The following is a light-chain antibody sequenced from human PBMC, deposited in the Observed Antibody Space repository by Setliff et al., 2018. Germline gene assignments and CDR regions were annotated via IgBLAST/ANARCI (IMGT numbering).Light chain of an antibody. CDR1: SADVGSSKY. CDR2: EVN. J-gene: IGLJ1*01. V-gene: IGLV2-14*01. Sequence: QSALTQPASVSGSPGQSITTACVGTSADVGSSKYVSWYQQHPDKAPKLILYEVNNRPSGISNRFFGSKSGNTASLTISGLQAGDEADYYCCSFTTSATVVFGPGTKVTVL. CDR3: CSFTTSATVV.